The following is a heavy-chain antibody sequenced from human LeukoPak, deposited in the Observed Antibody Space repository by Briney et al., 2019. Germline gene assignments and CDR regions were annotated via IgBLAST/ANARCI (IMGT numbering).Heavy chain of an antibody. CDR3: ARVNNGDYDPDY. D-gene: IGHD4-17*01. V-gene: IGHV3-74*01. CDR2: INIDGSST. CDR1: GFTFSSYW. J-gene: IGHJ4*02. Sequence: PGGSLRLSCAASGFTFSSYWMHWVRQAPGKGLVWVSRINIDGSSTSYADSVKGRFTISRDNAKNTLYLQMNSLRAEDTAVYYCARVNNGDYDPDYWGQGTLVTVSS.